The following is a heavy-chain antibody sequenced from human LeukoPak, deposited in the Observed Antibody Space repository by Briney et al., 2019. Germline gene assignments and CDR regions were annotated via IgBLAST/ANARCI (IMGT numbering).Heavy chain of an antibody. CDR2: VSHDGSNE. J-gene: IGHJ6*04. D-gene: IGHD2-21*02. CDR1: GFILRSYA. V-gene: IGHV3-30*03. Sequence: GGSLRLSYAASGFILRSYAMHWVRQAPGKGLEWVALVSHDGSNECYTDSVKGRFIISRDNSENTVYLQMNRLREGDTAVYYCARARVTSTLKNSYYYVMDVWGEGTTVTVSS. CDR3: ARARVTSTLKNSYYYVMDV.